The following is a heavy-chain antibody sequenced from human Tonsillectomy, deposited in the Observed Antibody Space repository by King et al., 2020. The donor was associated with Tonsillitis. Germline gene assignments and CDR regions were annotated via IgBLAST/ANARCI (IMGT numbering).Heavy chain of an antibody. J-gene: IGHJ6*02. D-gene: IGHD6-13*01. CDR3: ASFQQLVLSYGMDV. V-gene: IGHV1-69*12. CDR2: IIPIFGTA. CDR1: GCTFSSYA. Sequence: QLVQSGAEVKKPGSSVKVSCKASGCTFSSYAISWVRQAPGQGLEGMGGIIPIFGTANYAQKFQGRVTITAEESTSTAYMELSSLRSEDTAVYYCASFQQLVLSYGMDVWGQGTTVTVSS.